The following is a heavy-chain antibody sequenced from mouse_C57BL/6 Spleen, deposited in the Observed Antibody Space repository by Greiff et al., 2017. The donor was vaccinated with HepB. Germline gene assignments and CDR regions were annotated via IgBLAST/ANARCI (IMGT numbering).Heavy chain of an antibody. Sequence: QVQLQQPGAELVKPGASVKLSCKASGYTFTSYWMHWVKQRPGQGLEWIGMIHPNSGSTNYNEKFKSKATLTVDKSSSTAYMQISSLTSEDSAVYYCARRGGITTDFDYWGQGTTLTVSS. D-gene: IGHD1-1*01. V-gene: IGHV1-64*01. CDR2: IHPNSGST. CDR1: GYTFTSYW. J-gene: IGHJ2*01. CDR3: ARRGGITTDFDY.